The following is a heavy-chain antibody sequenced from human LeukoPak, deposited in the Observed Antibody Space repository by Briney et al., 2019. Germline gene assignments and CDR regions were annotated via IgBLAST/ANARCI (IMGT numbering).Heavy chain of an antibody. J-gene: IGHJ6*02. CDR1: GFTFSSYG. Sequence: LPGGSLRLSCAASGFTFSSYGMHWVRQAPGKGLEWVAVISYDGSNKYYADSVKGRFTISRDNSKNTLYLQMNSLRAEDTAVYYCAKDQGWVVDIYYYGMDVWGQGTTVTVSS. D-gene: IGHD2-15*01. CDR2: ISYDGSNK. V-gene: IGHV3-30*18. CDR3: AKDQGWVVDIYYYGMDV.